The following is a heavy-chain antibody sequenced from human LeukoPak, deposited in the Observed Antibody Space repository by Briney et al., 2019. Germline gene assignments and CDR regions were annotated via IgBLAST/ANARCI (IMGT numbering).Heavy chain of an antibody. Sequence: GGSLRLSCAASGFTFNNYIMNWVRQAPGKGLEWVSGISGSGDRTFYVDSVKGHFTISRDNSKNTVYLQMNSLRAEDTAVYYCAKDLLYSSSPNWFDPWGQGTLVTVSS. D-gene: IGHD5-18*01. CDR3: AKDLLYSSSPNWFDP. CDR2: ISGSGDRT. V-gene: IGHV3-23*01. J-gene: IGHJ5*02. CDR1: GFTFNNYI.